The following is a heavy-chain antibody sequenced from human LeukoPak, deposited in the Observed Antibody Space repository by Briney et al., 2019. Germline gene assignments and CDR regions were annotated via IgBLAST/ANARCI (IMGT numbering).Heavy chain of an antibody. V-gene: IGHV4-61*02. D-gene: IGHD2-15*01. J-gene: IGHJ5*02. CDR2: IYTSGST. CDR3: ARQLGYCSGGSCFWFDP. CDR1: GGSISSGSYY. Sequence: SETLSLTCTVSGGSISSGSYYWSWIRQPAGKGLEWIGRIYTSGSTNYNPSLKSRVTISVDTSKNQFSLKLSSVTAADTAVYYCARQLGYCSGGSCFWFDPWGQGTLVTVSS.